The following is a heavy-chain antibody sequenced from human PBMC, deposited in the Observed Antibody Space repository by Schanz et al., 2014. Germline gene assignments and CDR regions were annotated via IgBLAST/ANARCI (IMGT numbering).Heavy chain of an antibody. D-gene: IGHD1-26*01. CDR1: GFIFSDYY. V-gene: IGHV3-11*04. CDR2: ISSGGTTT. J-gene: IGHJ4*02. CDR3: ARSRSGFYFDY. Sequence: GGSLRLSCAASGFIFSDYYMAWIRQAPGKGPEYVSYISSGGTTTYHSDSVKGRFTISRDNAKNSLYLQMNSLRAEDTAVYYCARSRSGFYFDYWGQGTLVTVSS.